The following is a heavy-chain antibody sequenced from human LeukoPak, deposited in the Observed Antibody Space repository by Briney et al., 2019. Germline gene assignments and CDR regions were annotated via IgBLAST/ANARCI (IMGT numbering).Heavy chain of an antibody. CDR3: ARDIYYDSSGYYGSVY. J-gene: IGHJ4*02. V-gene: IGHV3-48*04. CDR1: GFTFSSYS. D-gene: IGHD3-22*01. Sequence: GGSLRLSCAASGFTFSSYSMNWVRQAPGKGLEWVSYISSSSSTIYYADSVKDRFTISRDNAKNSLYLQMNSLRAEDTAVYYCARDIYYDSSGYYGSVYWGQGTLVTVSS. CDR2: ISSSSSTI.